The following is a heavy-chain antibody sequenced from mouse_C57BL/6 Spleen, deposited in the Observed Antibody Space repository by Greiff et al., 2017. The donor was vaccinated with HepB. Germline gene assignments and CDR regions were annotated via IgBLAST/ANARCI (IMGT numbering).Heavy chain of an antibody. J-gene: IGHJ2*01. CDR2: IHPNSGST. CDR1: GYTFTSYW. V-gene: IGHV1-64*01. Sequence: QVHVKQPGAELVKPGASVKLSCKASGYTFTSYWMHWVKQRPGQGLEWIGMIHPNSGSTNYNEKFKSKATLTVDKSSSTAYMQLSSLTSEDSAVYYCARYYGSSYVGLDYWGQGTTLTVSS. CDR3: ARYYGSSYVGLDY. D-gene: IGHD1-1*01.